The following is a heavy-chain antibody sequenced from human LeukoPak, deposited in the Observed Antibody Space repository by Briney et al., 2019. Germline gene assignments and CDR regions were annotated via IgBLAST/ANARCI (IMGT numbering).Heavy chain of an antibody. CDR3: AASLNYYDSSGHAQLDY. V-gene: IGHV1-58*01. CDR2: IVVGSGNT. Sequence: ASVKVSCKASGFTFTSSAVQWVRQARGQRLEWIGWIVVGSGNTNYAQKCQERVTITRDMSTSTAYMELSSLRSEDTAVYYCAASLNYYDSSGHAQLDYWGQGTLVTVSS. D-gene: IGHD3-22*01. J-gene: IGHJ4*02. CDR1: GFTFTSSA.